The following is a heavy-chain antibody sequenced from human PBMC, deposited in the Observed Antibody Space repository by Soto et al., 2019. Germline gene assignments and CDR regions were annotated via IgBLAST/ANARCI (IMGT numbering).Heavy chain of an antibody. V-gene: IGHV3-9*01. J-gene: IGHJ4*02. D-gene: IGHD2-2*01. CDR1: GFTFDDYA. Sequence: GGSLRLSCAASGFTFDDYAMHWVRQPPGKGLEWVSGISWNSGTIGYADSVKGRFTISRDNAKNSLYLQMSSLRAEDTAFYYCAKDVSPRTSYLHYWGQGTPVTVSS. CDR2: ISWNSGTI. CDR3: AKDVSPRTSYLHY.